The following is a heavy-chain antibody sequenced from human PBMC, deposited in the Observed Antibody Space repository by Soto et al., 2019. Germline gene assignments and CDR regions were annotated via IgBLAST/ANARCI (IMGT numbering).Heavy chain of an antibody. CDR2: IHGGGNSA. CDR3: AKNRGLVTNSSHFDY. V-gene: IGHV3-23*01. D-gene: IGHD2-21*02. CDR1: GFTFSGYA. Sequence: EVQLLESGGDLVQPGRSLRLSCAASGFTFSGYAMSWVRQAPGKGLEWVSVIHGGGNSAYYADSVKGRFTISRDNFKNTLYLQMSSLRGEDTAVYYCAKNRGLVTNSSHFDYWGQGTLVTVSS. J-gene: IGHJ4*02.